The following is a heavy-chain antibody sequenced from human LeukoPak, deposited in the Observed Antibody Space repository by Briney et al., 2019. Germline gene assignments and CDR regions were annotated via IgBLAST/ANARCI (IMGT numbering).Heavy chain of an antibody. CDR3: ARDLDGDYVFDY. D-gene: IGHD4-17*01. V-gene: IGHV3-11*04. CDR2: ISSSGSSI. J-gene: IGHJ4*02. Sequence: GGSLRLSCAASGFTFSDYYMSWIRQAPGKGLEWVSYISSSGSSIYYADSVKGRFTISRDNAENSLYLQMNSLRAEDTAVYYCARDLDGDYVFDYWGQGTLVTVSS. CDR1: GFTFSDYY.